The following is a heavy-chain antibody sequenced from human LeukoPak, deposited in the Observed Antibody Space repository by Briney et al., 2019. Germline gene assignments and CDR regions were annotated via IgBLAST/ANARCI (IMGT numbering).Heavy chain of an antibody. Sequence: PGGFLRLSCTASGFIFDHYAMHWARQAPGKGLEWVSLISWDGENTNYADSVRGRFTISRDNSKNSLYLQMNSLRPEDTALYYCAKQGERYAYGPPDYYFDSWGQGTLVTVSS. D-gene: IGHD5-18*01. CDR1: GFIFDHYA. V-gene: IGHV3-43D*04. J-gene: IGHJ4*02. CDR2: ISWDGENT. CDR3: AKQGERYAYGPPDYYFDS.